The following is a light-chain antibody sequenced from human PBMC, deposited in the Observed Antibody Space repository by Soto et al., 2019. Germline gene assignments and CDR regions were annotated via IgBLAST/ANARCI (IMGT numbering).Light chain of an antibody. CDR1: QGVSSN. Sequence: EIVMTQSPATLSVSPGERATLSCRASQGVSSNLAWYQQKPGQAPRLLMYDASTRATGIPARFSGSGSGTEFSLTISSLQSEDFAVYYCLQYNNWWTFGQGTKVEIK. J-gene: IGKJ1*01. CDR2: DAS. CDR3: LQYNNWWT. V-gene: IGKV3-15*01.